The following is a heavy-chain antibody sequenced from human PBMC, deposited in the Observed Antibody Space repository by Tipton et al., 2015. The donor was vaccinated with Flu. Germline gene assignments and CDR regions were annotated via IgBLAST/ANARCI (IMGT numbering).Heavy chain of an antibody. Sequence: QLVQSGAEVKKPGASVKVSCKASGYTFTSYYMHWVRQAPGQGLEWMGIINPSGGSTSYAQKFQGRVTMTRDTSTSTVYMELSSLRSEDPAVYYCARGGVTMVRGDRRRFDYWGQGTLVTVSS. V-gene: IGHV1-46*01. CDR2: INPSGGST. CDR1: GYTFTSYY. D-gene: IGHD3-10*01. J-gene: IGHJ4*02. CDR3: ARGGVTMVRGDRRRFDY.